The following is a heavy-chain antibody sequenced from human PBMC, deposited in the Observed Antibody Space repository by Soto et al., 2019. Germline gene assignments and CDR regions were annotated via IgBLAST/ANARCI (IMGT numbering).Heavy chain of an antibody. CDR2: IYYSGST. CDR3: ARGTLLGYCSSTSCYHAFDI. CDR1: GGSISSGGYY. V-gene: IGHV4-31*03. J-gene: IGHJ3*02. D-gene: IGHD2-2*01. Sequence: SETLSLTCTVSGGSISSGGYYWSWIRQHPGKGLEWIGYIYYSGSTYYNPSLKSRVTISVDTSKNQFSLKLSSVTAADTAVYYCARGTLLGYCSSTSCYHAFDIWGQGTTVTVSS.